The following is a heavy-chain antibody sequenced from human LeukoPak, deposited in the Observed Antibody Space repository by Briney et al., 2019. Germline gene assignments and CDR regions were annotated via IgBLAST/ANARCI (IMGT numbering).Heavy chain of an antibody. V-gene: IGHV3-30*02. Sequence: GGSLRLSCEAYGFTFIRNGMHWVRQAPGKGLEWVAFLRYDGSNQYYADSVQGRFTISRDNSKNTLYLQMNSLRAEDTAVYYCAKGSRDSSGYYYSYYYYYMDVWGKGTTVTVSS. J-gene: IGHJ6*03. D-gene: IGHD3-22*01. CDR3: AKGSRDSSGYYYSYYYYYMDV. CDR2: LRYDGSNQ. CDR1: GFTFIRNG.